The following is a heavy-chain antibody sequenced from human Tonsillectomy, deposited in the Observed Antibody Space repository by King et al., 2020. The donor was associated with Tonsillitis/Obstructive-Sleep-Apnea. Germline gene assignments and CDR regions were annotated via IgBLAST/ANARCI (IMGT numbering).Heavy chain of an antibody. D-gene: IGHD3-3*01. CDR3: ARSTAIYDFWSGYYTSYYCMDV. J-gene: IGHJ6*03. CDR2: INHSGST. V-gene: IGHV4-34*01. CDR1: GGSFSGYY. Sequence: VQLQQWGAGLLKPSETLSLTCAVYGGSFSGYYWSWIRQPPGKGLEWIGEINHSGSTNYNPSLKSRVTISVDTSKNQFSVKLSSVTAADTAVYYCARSTAIYDFWSGYYTSYYCMDVWGKGTTVTVSS.